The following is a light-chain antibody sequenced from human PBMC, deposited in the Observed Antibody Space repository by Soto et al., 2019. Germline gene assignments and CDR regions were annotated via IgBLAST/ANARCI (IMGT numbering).Light chain of an antibody. J-gene: IGKJ1*01. Sequence: DIQMTQSPSSVSASVGDRVTITCRASPGISNYLNWYQQKPGKAPKLLIYAASSLQSGVPSRFSGSGSGTDFTLTISSLQPEDFATYYCQQSYSTPPTFGQGTKVDIK. CDR2: AAS. CDR1: PGISNY. CDR3: QQSYSTPPT. V-gene: IGKV1-39*01.